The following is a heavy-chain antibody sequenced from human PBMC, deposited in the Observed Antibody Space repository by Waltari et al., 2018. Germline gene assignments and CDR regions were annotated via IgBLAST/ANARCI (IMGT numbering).Heavy chain of an antibody. J-gene: IGHJ1*01. CDR1: GGTFSSYA. CDR2: IIPSFGTA. D-gene: IGHD4-17*01. Sequence: QVQLVQSGAEVKKPGSSVKVSCKASGGTFSSYAISWVRQAPGQGLEWMGRIIPSFGTANYAQKFQGRVTITADKSTSTAYMELGSLRSEDTAVYYCARDDVTVTTHLQHWGQGTLVTVSS. CDR3: ARDDVTVTTHLQH. V-gene: IGHV1-69*08.